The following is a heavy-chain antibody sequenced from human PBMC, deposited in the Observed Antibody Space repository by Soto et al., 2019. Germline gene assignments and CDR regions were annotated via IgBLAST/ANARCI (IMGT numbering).Heavy chain of an antibody. D-gene: IGHD3-10*01. CDR3: AGNGGRSGRSLDY. Sequence: SETLSLTCAVSGASISSSKWWTWVRQSPGKGLEWLGEIFHSGNINYNPSLKSRVNISIDKSKNQFSLALNSVTAADTAVYYCAGNGGRSGRSLDYWGQGTLATVPP. CDR1: GASISSSKW. J-gene: IGHJ4*02. CDR2: IFHSGNI. V-gene: IGHV4-4*02.